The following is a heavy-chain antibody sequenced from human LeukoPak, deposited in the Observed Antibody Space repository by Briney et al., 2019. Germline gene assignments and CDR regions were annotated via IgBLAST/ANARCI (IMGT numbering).Heavy chain of an antibody. J-gene: IGHJ5*02. CDR2: IYYSGST. V-gene: IGHV4-59*01. CDR3: ARGGNCSGGSCYSDRGWFDP. Sequence: SETLSLTCTVSGGSISSNYWSWIRQPPGKGLEGFGYIYYSGSTNYNPSLKSRVTISVDTSKNQFSLKLSSVTAADTAVYYCARGGNCSGGSCYSDRGWFDPWGQGTLVTVSS. CDR1: GGSISSNY. D-gene: IGHD2-15*01.